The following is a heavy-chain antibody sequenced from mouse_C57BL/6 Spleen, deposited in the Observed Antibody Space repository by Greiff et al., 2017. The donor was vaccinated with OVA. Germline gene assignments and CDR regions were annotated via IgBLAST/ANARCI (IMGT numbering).Heavy chain of an antibody. Sequence: EVKLMESGGGLVKPGGSLKLSCAASGFTFSDYGMHWVRQAPEKGLEWVAYISSGSSTIYYAATVKGRFTISRDNAKNTLFLQMTSLRSDDTAMYYCARRDYYGSSHFDYWGQGTTLTVSS. CDR3: ARRDYYGSSHFDY. J-gene: IGHJ2*01. CDR2: ISSGSSTI. CDR1: GFTFSDYG. V-gene: IGHV5-17*01. D-gene: IGHD1-1*01.